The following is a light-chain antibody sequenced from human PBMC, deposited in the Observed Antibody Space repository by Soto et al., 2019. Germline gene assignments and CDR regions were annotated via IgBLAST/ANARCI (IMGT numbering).Light chain of an antibody. CDR3: EQYGGSPRT. CDR1: QSINNNY. Sequence: EIVLTQSPGTLSLSPGERATLSCRASQSINNNYLAWYQQKRGQAPRLLIYGASSRATGIPDMFSGSGSGTDFTLTISRLEPEDFGVYYCEQYGGSPRTFGQGTKVEIK. V-gene: IGKV3-20*01. J-gene: IGKJ1*01. CDR2: GAS.